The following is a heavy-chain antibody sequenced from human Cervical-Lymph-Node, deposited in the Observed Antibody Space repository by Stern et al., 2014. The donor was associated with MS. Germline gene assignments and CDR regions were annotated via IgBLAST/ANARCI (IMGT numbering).Heavy chain of an antibody. J-gene: IGHJ4*02. D-gene: IGHD6-6*01. CDR2: ISADNGKT. CDR3: ARDYSSSPDY. V-gene: IGHV1-18*01. Sequence: QVQLVESGGEVKKPGAPVKVSWKASGYTFTSYGISWVRQAPGQGLEWMGRISADNGKTNYAPKLEGRCTVTTEKSTRPAEKELRSLRSDDTAVYYCARDYSSSPDYWGQGTLVTVSS. CDR1: GYTFTSYG.